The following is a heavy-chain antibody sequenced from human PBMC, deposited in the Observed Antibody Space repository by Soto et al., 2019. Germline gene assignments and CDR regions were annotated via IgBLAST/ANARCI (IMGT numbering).Heavy chain of an antibody. CDR1: GGSFSGYY. CDR3: ARGKRTYSNYVLLGFWFDP. D-gene: IGHD4-4*01. J-gene: IGHJ5*02. V-gene: IGHV4-34*01. CDR2: INHSGST. Sequence: SETLSLTCAVYGGSFSGYYWSWIRQPPGKGLEWIGEINHSGSTNYNPSLKSRVTISVDTSKNQFSLKLSSVTAADTAVYYCARGKRTYSNYVLLGFWFDPWGQGTLVTVSS.